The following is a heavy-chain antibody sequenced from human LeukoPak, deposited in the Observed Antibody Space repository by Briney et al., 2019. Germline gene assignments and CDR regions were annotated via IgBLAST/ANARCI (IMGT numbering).Heavy chain of an antibody. CDR2: IKQDGSEK. V-gene: IGHV3-7*01. Sequence: PGGSLRPSCAASGLTFSSYWMSWVRQAPGKGLEWVANIKQDGSEKYYVDSVKGRFTISRDNAKNSLYLQMNSLRAEDTAVYYCARDKGGTGTNWFDPWGQGTLVTVSS. D-gene: IGHD1-1*01. CDR1: GLTFSSYW. CDR3: ARDKGGTGTNWFDP. J-gene: IGHJ5*02.